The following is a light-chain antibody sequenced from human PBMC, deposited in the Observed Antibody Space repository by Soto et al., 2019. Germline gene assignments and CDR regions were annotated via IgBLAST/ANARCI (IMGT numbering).Light chain of an antibody. V-gene: IGKV3-20*01. J-gene: IGKJ1*01. CDR1: QSVSSTY. CDR2: GAS. Sequence: EIVLTQSPGTLSLSPGERATLSCRASQSVSSTYLAWYQQKPGQAPRLLIYGASNRATGIPDRFSGSGSGTDFTLTISRLAPEDFAVYYCQQYGGSRWTYGQATSVDI. CDR3: QQYGGSRWT.